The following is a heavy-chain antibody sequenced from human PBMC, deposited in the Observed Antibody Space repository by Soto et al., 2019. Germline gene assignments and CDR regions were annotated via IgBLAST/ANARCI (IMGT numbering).Heavy chain of an antibody. J-gene: IGHJ2*01. V-gene: IGHV4-59*01. CDR2: IYYSGST. CDR3: ARAKYYYDSSGYPLWYFDL. CDR1: GRSISNYY. D-gene: IGHD3-22*01. Sequence: PSETLSLTFTVSGRSISNYYWSWIRQPPGKGLEWIGYIYYSGSTNYNPSLKSRVTISVDTSKNQFSLKLSSVTAADTAVYYCARAKYYYDSSGYPLWYFDLWGRGTLVTVS.